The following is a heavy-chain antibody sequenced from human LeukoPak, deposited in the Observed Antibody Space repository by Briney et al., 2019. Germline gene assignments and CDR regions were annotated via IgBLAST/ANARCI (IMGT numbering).Heavy chain of an antibody. CDR1: GFTFSSYS. CDR3: ARGSTSREGRYFMDV. V-gene: IGHV3-21*06. D-gene: IGHD2-2*01. Sequence: GGSLRLSCAASGFTFSSYSMNWVRQAPGKGLEWVSSISTRDNYIYYADSVKGRFTISRDYAKNSLYLQMNSLRAEDTAVYYCARGSTSREGRYFMDVWGKGTTVAVSS. CDR2: ISTRDNYI. J-gene: IGHJ6*03.